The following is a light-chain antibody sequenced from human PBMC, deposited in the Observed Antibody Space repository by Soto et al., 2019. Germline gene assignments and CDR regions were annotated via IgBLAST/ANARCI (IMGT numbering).Light chain of an antibody. CDR2: VGTGGIVG. CDR3: GADHGSGSNFVYL. CDR1: RGYSNYK. Sequence: QSVLTQPPSASASLGASVTLTCTLSRGYSNYKVDWYQQRPGKGPRFVMRVGTGGIVGSKGDGIPDRFSVLGSGLNRYLTIKNIQEEDESDYHCGADHGSGSNFVYLFGGGTKLTVL. J-gene: IGLJ2*01. V-gene: IGLV9-49*01.